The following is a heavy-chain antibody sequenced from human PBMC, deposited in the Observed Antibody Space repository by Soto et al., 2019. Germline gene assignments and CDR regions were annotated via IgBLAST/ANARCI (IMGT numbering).Heavy chain of an antibody. Sequence: QVQLVQSGAEVKETGSSVKVSCKSSGYIFKNYAVTWLRQAPGQGLEWMGGIIPVFGTPDYSQKFRGRVTITADETTSTVYMELRGLTSDETAVYYGARHLYDYVWGSYLHWGQGTLVTVAS. J-gene: IGHJ4*02. CDR2: IIPVFGTP. CDR1: GYIFKNYA. CDR3: ARHLYDYVWGSYLH. D-gene: IGHD3-16*02. V-gene: IGHV1-69*01.